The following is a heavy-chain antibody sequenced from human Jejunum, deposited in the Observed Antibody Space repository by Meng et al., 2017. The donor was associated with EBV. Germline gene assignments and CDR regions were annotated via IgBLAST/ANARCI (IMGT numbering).Heavy chain of an antibody. J-gene: IGHJ4*02. D-gene: IGHD1-14*01. V-gene: IGHV3-30*04. CDR3: AKERRGFYAEH. CDR1: GFTFGDYA. CDR2: VSYGGSDK. Sequence: LCGSGGGVVQPGRPLRLSCAASGFTFGDYAMHWVRQAPGKGLEWVALVSYGGSDKLYADSEKGRFTIYRDNSDNTLFLQMNSLKPEDTAVYYCAKERRGFYAEHWGQGTLVTVSS.